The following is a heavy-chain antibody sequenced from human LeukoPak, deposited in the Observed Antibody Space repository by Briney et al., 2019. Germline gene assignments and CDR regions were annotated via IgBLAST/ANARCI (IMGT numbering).Heavy chain of an antibody. Sequence: PGGSLRLSCAASGFTVSSTYMSWVRQGPGKGLEWLSVFSAGGSTFYADSVRGRFTISRDNSKNTLYLQMDSLRAEDTAVYYCAGRSVSSLSGDFDYWGQGTLVTVSS. CDR1: GFTVSSTY. J-gene: IGHJ4*02. CDR3: AGRSVSSLSGDFDY. V-gene: IGHV3-53*01. D-gene: IGHD6-25*01. CDR2: FSAGGST.